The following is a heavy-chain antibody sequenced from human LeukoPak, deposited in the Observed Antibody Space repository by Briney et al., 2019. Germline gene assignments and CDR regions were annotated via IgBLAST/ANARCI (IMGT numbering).Heavy chain of an antibody. CDR2: IPYDGIDE. Sequence: GGSLRVSCAASGFSFSSYGMHWVRQRPGRGPEWVALIPYDGIDENYADFAKGRFTISRDNLKNTVYLLINSVRTEDTAVYYCAKDSTGYHPGYWGQGTLVTVSS. CDR3: AKDSTGYHPGY. J-gene: IGHJ4*02. D-gene: IGHD3-9*01. CDR1: GFSFSSYG. V-gene: IGHV3-30*02.